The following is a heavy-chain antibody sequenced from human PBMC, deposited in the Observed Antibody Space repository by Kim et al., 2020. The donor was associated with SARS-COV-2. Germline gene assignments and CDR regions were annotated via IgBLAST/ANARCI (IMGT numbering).Heavy chain of an antibody. CDR2: FDPEDGET. Sequence: ASVKVSCKVSGYTLTELSMHWVRQAPGKGLEWMGGFDPEDGETIYAQKFQGRVTMTEDTSTDTAYMELSSLRSEDTAVYYCATAPWGGSGSYIKDWGQGTLVTVSS. D-gene: IGHD3-10*01. CDR3: ATAPWGGSGSYIKD. J-gene: IGHJ4*02. V-gene: IGHV1-24*01. CDR1: GYTLTELS.